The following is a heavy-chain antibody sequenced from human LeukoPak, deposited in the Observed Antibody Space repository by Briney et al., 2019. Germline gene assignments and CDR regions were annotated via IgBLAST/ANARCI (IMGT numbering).Heavy chain of an antibody. CDR1: GFTFNSYG. CDR2: ISGSGGST. V-gene: IGHV3-23*01. Sequence: GGSLRLSCAASGFTFNSYGMSWVRQAPGKGLEWVSGISGSGGSTYYADSVKGRFTISRDNSKNTLYLQMNSLRAEDTAVYYCAKVGDGYNWGGSDIWGQGTMVTVSS. D-gene: IGHD5-24*01. CDR3: AKVGDGYNWGGSDI. J-gene: IGHJ3*02.